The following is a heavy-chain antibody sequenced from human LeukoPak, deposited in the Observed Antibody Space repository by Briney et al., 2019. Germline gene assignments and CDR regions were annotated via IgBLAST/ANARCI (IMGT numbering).Heavy chain of an antibody. J-gene: IGHJ4*02. D-gene: IGHD3-10*01. CDR2: LFYSGST. CDR3: ATVAVIRGVTYFDY. CDR1: GGAISSYY. V-gene: IGHV4-59*01. Sequence: PSETLSLTCTVSGGAISSYYWSWIRQPPGKGLEWIAYLFYSGSTDYNPSLESRVTISVDTSKNQFSLKLRSVTAADTAVYYCATVAVIRGVTYFDYWGQGTLVTVSS.